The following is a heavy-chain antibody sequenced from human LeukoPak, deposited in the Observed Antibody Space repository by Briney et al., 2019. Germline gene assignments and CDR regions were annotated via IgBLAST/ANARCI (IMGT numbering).Heavy chain of an antibody. D-gene: IGHD1-26*01. CDR1: GGSISSSSYY. J-gene: IGHJ4*02. V-gene: IGHV4-39*01. CDR3: ARMGSPYDY. CDR2: IYYSRST. Sequence: PSETLSLTCTVSGGSISSSSYYWGWIRQPPVNGLEWIGRIYYSRSTYYNPSLKSRVTISVDTSKNQFSLKLSSVTAADTAVYYCARMGSPYDYWGQGTLVTVSS.